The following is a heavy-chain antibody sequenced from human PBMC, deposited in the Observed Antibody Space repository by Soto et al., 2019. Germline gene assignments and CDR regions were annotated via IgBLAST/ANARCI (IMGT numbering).Heavy chain of an antibody. D-gene: IGHD6-13*01. CDR2: IYYNGTT. CDR1: GHSVDIKY. J-gene: IGHJ4*02. V-gene: IGHV3-53*01. Sequence: CTRLSSAACGHSVDIKYMSWVRQDPGMGLEWVSAIYYNGTTYYADSVKGRFTISRDTSKNTLSLQMDSLRVEDTAVYYCARLGGEQLVPHFDYSGEGTLVTVSS. CDR3: ARLGGEQLVPHFDY.